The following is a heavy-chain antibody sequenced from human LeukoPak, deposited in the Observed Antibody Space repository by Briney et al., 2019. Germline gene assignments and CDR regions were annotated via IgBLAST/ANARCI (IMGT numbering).Heavy chain of an antibody. CDR1: GGTFSSYA. V-gene: IGHV1-69*13. D-gene: IGHD3-3*01. CDR2: IIPIFGTA. Sequence: ASVKVSCKASGGTFSSYAISWVRQAPGQGLEWMGGIIPIFGTANYAKKFQGRVTITADESTSTAYMELSSLRSEDTAVYYCAIFGAAPADFDYWGQGTLVTVSS. CDR3: AIFGAAPADFDY. J-gene: IGHJ4*02.